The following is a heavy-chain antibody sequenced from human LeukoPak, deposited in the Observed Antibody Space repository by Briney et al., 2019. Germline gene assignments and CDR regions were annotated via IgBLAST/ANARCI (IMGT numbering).Heavy chain of an antibody. CDR2: ISGSGGST. Sequence: GGSLRLSCAASGFTFSSYTMRWVRQAPGKGLEWVSAISGSGGSTYYTDSVKGRFTISRDNSKNTLYLQMNRLRADDTALYSCAKGLLLWFGEPGGFDYWGQGTLVTVSS. V-gene: IGHV3-23*01. J-gene: IGHJ4*02. D-gene: IGHD3-10*01. CDR3: AKGLLLWFGEPGGFDY. CDR1: GFTFSSYT.